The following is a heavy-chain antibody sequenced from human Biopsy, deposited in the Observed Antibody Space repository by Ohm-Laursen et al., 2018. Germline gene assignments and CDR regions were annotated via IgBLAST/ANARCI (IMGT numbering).Heavy chain of an antibody. CDR3: ARGDYFDSNGYFWFDP. J-gene: IGHJ5*02. Sequence: TLSLTCTVSGGSISSGGSYWSWIRQRPGKGLEWLGYIFNSANTYYNPSLKNLITISGDTSKNQFSLKLNSVTAADTAVYYCARGDYFDSNGYFWFDPRGQGTLVTVSS. D-gene: IGHD3-22*01. CDR1: GGSISSGGSY. V-gene: IGHV4-31*01. CDR2: IFNSANT.